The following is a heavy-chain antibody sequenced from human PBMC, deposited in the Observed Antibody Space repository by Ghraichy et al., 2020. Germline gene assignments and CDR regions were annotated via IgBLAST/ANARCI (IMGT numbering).Heavy chain of an antibody. V-gene: IGHV3-7*01. CDR3: ARAIFGVVRVHYMDV. Sequence: GESLNISCAASGFTFNSYCMSWVRQAPGKGLEWVANIKQDGSDQYYVDSVKGRFTISRDNAKNLLYLQMNSLRVEDTAVYYCARAIFGVVRVHYMDVWGKGTTVTVSS. D-gene: IGHD3-3*01. J-gene: IGHJ6*03. CDR1: GFTFNSYC. CDR2: IKQDGSDQ.